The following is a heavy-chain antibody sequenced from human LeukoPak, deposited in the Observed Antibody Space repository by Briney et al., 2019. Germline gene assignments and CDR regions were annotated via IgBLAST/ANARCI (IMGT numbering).Heavy chain of an antibody. CDR3: ATVDGGELYFDY. Sequence: ASVKVSCKVSGYTLTELSMHWVRQAPGKGLEWMGGFDPEDGETIYAQKFQGRVTMTEDTSTDTAYMELSSLRSEDTAVYYCATVDGGELYFDYWGQGTLVTVSS. J-gene: IGHJ4*02. D-gene: IGHD4-17*01. CDR2: FDPEDGET. V-gene: IGHV1-24*01. CDR1: GYTLTELS.